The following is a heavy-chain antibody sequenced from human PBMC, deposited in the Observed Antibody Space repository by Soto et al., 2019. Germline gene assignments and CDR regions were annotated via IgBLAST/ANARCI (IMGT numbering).Heavy chain of an antibody. CDR1: GGSISSGDYY. CDR2: IYYSGST. Sequence: SETLSLTCTVSGGSISSGDYYWSWIRQPPGKGLEWIGYIYYSGSTYYNPSLKSRVTISVDTSKNQFSLKLSSVTAADTAVYYCARSYYGGNSIDWFDPWGQGTLVTVSS. V-gene: IGHV4-30-4*01. CDR3: ARSYYGGNSIDWFDP. D-gene: IGHD4-17*01. J-gene: IGHJ5*02.